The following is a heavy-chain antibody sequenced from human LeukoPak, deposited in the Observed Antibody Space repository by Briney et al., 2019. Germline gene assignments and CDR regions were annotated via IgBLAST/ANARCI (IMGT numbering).Heavy chain of an antibody. CDR2: IRYDGSNK. J-gene: IGHJ5*02. D-gene: IGHD2-2*01. V-gene: IGHV3-30*02. CDR3: ARTYCSSTSCYRGISGWFDP. CDR1: GFTFSSYG. Sequence: GGSLRLSCAASGFTFSSYGMHWVRQAPGKGLEWVAFIRYDGSNKYYADSVKGRFTISRDNSKNTLYLQMNSLRAEDTAVYYCARTYCSSTSCYRGISGWFDPWGQGTLVTVSS.